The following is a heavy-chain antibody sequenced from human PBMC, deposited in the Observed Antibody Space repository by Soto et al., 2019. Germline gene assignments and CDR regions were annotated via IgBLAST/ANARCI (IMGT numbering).Heavy chain of an antibody. CDR1: GFTFSTYD. V-gene: IGHV3-64D*06. CDR2: ISPIGVNT. D-gene: IGHD3-9*01. Sequence: GGSLRLSCSASGFTFSTYDVHWVRQAPGKGLEFVAGISPIGVNTYYADSVRGRSTISRDNSKNTLYLQMSSLRPDDTAIYYCVKLTDCWGQGTLVTVSS. CDR3: VKLTDC. J-gene: IGHJ4*02.